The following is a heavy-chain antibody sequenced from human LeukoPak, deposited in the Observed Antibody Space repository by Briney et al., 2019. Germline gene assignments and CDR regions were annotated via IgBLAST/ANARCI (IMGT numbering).Heavy chain of an antibody. CDR3: ARDSSGYGYEEWR. Sequence: GGSLRLSCAASGFTFSSYAMHWVRQAPGKGLEWVAVISYDESNEYYADSVKGRFTISRDNSENTLYLQMNSLRAEDTAVYYCARDSSGYGYEEWRWGQGILVTVSS. J-gene: IGHJ4*02. CDR2: ISYDESNE. V-gene: IGHV3-30*04. D-gene: IGHD5-12*01. CDR1: GFTFSSYA.